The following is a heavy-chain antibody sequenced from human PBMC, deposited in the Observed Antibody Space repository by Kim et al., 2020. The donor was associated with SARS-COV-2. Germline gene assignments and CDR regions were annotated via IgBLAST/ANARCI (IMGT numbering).Heavy chain of an antibody. V-gene: IGHV3-74*01. CDR2: INSDGSST. D-gene: IGHD3-3*01. J-gene: IGHJ6*02. CDR1: GFPFSSYW. CDR3: ARLDFWSGYYRDYYYGMDV. Sequence: GGSLRFSCAASGFPFSSYWMHWVRQAPGKGLVCVSRINSDGSSTSYADSVKGRFTISRDNAKNTLYLQMNSLRAEDTAVYYCARLDFWSGYYRDYYYGMDVWGQGATVSVSS.